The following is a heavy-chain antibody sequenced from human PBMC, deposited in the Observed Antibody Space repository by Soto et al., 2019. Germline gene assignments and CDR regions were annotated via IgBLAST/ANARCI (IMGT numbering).Heavy chain of an antibody. CDR3: VRWGYGSNILEF. CDR2: ITPNSGDT. V-gene: IGHV1-2*06. CDR1: GYIFTGYF. D-gene: IGHD4-17*01. Sequence: GASVKVSCKTSGYIFTGYFIHWVRQTPGQGLQWLGRITPNSGDTKYGQTFQGRVTLTRDTSASTAYMELSGLRADDTALYYCVRWGYGSNILEFWGQGTLVTVSS. J-gene: IGHJ4*03.